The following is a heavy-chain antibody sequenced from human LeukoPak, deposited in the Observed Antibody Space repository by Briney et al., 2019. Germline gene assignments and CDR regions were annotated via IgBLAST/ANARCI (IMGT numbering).Heavy chain of an antibody. V-gene: IGHV4-34*01. CDR3: ARAFKEYQLLSSYYYYGMDV. J-gene: IGHJ6*02. Sequence: SETLSLTCAASGGSFSGYYWSWIRQPPGKGLEWIAAINHSGSTNYNPSLKSRVTISVDTSKNQFSLKLSSVTAADTAVYYCARAFKEYQLLSSYYYYGMDVWGQGTTVTVSS. CDR2: INHSGST. D-gene: IGHD2-2*01. CDR1: GGSFSGYY.